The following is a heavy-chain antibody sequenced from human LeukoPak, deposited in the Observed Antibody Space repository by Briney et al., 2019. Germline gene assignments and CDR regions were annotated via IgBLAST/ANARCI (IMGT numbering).Heavy chain of an antibody. CDR1: GGSISSSSYY. CDR3: ARPQGSGFDGSDY. CDR2: IYYSGST. D-gene: IGHD5-12*01. J-gene: IGHJ4*02. V-gene: IGHV4-39*01. Sequence: SETLSLTCTVSGGSISSSSYYWGWIRQPPGKGLEWIGSIYYSGSTYYNPSLKSRVTISVDTSKNQFSLKLSSVTAADTAVYYCARPQGSGFDGSDYWGQGTLVTVSS.